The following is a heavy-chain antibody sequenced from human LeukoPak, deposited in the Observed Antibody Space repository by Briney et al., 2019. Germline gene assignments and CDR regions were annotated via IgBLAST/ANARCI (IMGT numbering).Heavy chain of an antibody. CDR2: IRYDGSNK. J-gene: IGHJ4*02. CDR1: GFTFSSYG. CDR3: AKDPNYDCSGYYYAFDY. V-gene: IGHV3-30*02. D-gene: IGHD3-22*01. Sequence: GGSLRLSCAASGFTFSSYGMHWVRQAPGKGLEWVAFIRYDGSNKYYADSVKGRFTISRDNSKNTLSLQMNSLRAEDTAVYYCAKDPNYDCSGYYYAFDYWGQGTLVTVSS.